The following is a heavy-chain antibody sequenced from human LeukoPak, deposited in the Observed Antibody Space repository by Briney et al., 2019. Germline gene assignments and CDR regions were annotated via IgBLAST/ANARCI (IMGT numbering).Heavy chain of an antibody. Sequence: GGSLRLSCAASGFTFDDYAMHWVRQAPGKGLEWVSLISWDGGSTYYADSVKGRFTISRDNSKNSLYLQMNSLRAEDTAVYYCSCTNSSGFDYWGQGTLVTVSS. J-gene: IGHJ4*02. CDR3: SCTNSSGFDY. CDR1: GFTFDDYA. V-gene: IGHV3-43D*03. CDR2: ISWDGGST. D-gene: IGHD6-19*01.